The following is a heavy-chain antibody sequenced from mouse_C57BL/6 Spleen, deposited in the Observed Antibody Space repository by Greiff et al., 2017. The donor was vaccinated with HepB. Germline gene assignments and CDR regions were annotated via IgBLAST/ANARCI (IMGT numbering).Heavy chain of an antibody. D-gene: IGHD2-2*01. J-gene: IGHJ2*01. CDR1: GYAFSSSW. CDR2: IYPGDGDT. V-gene: IGHV1-82*01. CDR3: ARGGYMVTTGIFDD. Sequence: VQLHQSGPELVKPGASVKISCKASGYAFSSSWMNWVKQRPGKGLEWIGRIYPGDGDTNYNGKFKGKATLTADKSSSTAYMQLSSLTSEDSAVYFCARGGYMVTTGIFDDWGQGTTLTVSS.